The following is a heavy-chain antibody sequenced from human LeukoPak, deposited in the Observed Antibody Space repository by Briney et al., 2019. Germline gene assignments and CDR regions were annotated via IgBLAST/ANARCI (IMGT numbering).Heavy chain of an antibody. Sequence: GGSLRLSCAASGFTFSSYAMSWVRQAPGKGLEWVSTITGTGTSTYSADSVKGRLTSSRDNSKKTLYLQMNSLRAEDTAVYYCAKDGYYASDPFDIWGQGTMVTVSS. CDR2: ITGTGTST. V-gene: IGHV3-23*01. D-gene: IGHD3-22*01. J-gene: IGHJ3*02. CDR1: GFTFSSYA. CDR3: AKDGYYASDPFDI.